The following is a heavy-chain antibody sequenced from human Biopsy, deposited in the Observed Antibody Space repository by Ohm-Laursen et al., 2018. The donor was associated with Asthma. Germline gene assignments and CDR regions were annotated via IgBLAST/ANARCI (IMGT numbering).Heavy chain of an antibody. V-gene: IGHV1-18*01. Sequence: SSGKVSCNTSGYTFNSAGITWVRQAPGQGFEWMGWISIYNGNTKVAQKLQDRVTMVTDTSTSTAYMELRSLRSDDTAVYFCARAVDYSHYYGIDVWGQGTTVTVS. CDR2: ISIYNGNT. CDR3: ARAVDYSHYYGIDV. J-gene: IGHJ6*02. CDR1: GYTFNSAG. D-gene: IGHD3-10*01.